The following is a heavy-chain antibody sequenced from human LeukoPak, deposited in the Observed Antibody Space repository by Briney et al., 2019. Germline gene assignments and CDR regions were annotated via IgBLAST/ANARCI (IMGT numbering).Heavy chain of an antibody. Sequence: GGSLRLSCAASGFKFSDHYIDWVRQAPGKGLEWVAVISYDGSNKYYADSVKGRFTISRDNSKNTLYLQMNSLRAEDTAVYYCAKDLVGIAAWDYYYMDVWGKGTTVTVSS. CDR3: AKDLVGIAAWDYYYMDV. V-gene: IGHV3-30*18. D-gene: IGHD6-13*01. CDR2: ISYDGSNK. CDR1: GFKFSDHY. J-gene: IGHJ6*03.